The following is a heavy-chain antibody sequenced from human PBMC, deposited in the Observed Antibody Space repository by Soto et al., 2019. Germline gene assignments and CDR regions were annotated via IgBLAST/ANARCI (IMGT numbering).Heavy chain of an antibody. D-gene: IGHD2-8*01. V-gene: IGHV3-48*01. CDR1: GFTFSSYS. J-gene: IGHJ4*02. CDR2: ISSSSSTI. Sequence: EVQLVESGGGLVQPGGSLRLSCAASGFTFSSYSMNWVRQAPGKGLEWVSYISSSSSTIYYADSVKGRFTISRDNAKNSLYLQMTSLRAEDTAVDYCSRGVTPLDFDYWGQGTLVTVS. CDR3: SRGVTPLDFDY.